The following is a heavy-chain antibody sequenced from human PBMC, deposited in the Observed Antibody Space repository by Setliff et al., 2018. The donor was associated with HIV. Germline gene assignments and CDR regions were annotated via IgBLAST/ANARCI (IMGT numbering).Heavy chain of an antibody. D-gene: IGHD2-15*01. CDR3: ARDSHCSGPSCYSGGQFFDY. J-gene: IGHJ4*02. CDR1: GGTFSGYA. Sequence: SVKVSCKAPGGTFSGYAFSWVRQAPGQGFEWMGGSIPVFGTVNYAQKFLGRATITADESTNTSYMELTSLRSEDTAVYFCARDSHCSGPSCYSGGQFFDYWGQGTLVTV. V-gene: IGHV1-69*13. CDR2: SIPVFGTV.